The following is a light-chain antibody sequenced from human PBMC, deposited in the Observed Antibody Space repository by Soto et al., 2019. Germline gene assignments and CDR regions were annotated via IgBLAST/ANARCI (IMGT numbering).Light chain of an antibody. CDR1: QSVSSIY. CDR3: QQYGSVPWA. J-gene: IGKJ1*01. CDR2: GAS. V-gene: IGKV3-20*01. Sequence: EIVLTQSPGTLSLSPGERATLSCRASQSVSSIYLAWYQQKPGQTPRLLMYGASSRATGIPDRFSGSGSGTDFTLTISRLEPEDFAVYYCQQYGSVPWALGQGTKVDIK.